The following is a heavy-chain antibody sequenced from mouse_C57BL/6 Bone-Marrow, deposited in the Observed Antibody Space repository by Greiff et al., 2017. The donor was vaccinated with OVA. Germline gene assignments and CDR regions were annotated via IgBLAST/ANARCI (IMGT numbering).Heavy chain of an antibody. CDR1: GYTFTSYW. CDR3: TRWDGSSSLFDY. V-gene: IGHV1-5*01. CDR2: IYPGNSDT. J-gene: IGHJ2*01. D-gene: IGHD1-1*01. Sequence: EVQLQQSGTLLARPGASVKMSCKTSGYTFTSYWMHWVKQGPGQGLEWIGAIYPGNSDTSYNQKFKGKAKLTAVTSASTAYMELSSLTNEDSAVYYCTRWDGSSSLFDYWGQGTTLTVSS.